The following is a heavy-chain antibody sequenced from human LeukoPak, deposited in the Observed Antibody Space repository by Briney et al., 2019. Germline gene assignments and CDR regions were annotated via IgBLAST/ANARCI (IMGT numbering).Heavy chain of an antibody. J-gene: IGHJ4*02. Sequence: SETLSLTCTVSGGSISSYYWSWIRQPAGKGLEWIGRIYTSGSTNYNPSLKSRVTMSVDTSKNQFSLKLSSVTAADTAVYYCARDFRDQYGSGSYYDYWGQGTLVTVSS. V-gene: IGHV4-4*07. CDR1: GGSISSYY. CDR3: ARDFRDQYGSGSYYDY. D-gene: IGHD3-10*01. CDR2: IYTSGST.